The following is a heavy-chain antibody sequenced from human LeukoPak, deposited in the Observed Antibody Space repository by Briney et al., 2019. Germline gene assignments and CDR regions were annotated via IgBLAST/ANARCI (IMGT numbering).Heavy chain of an antibody. J-gene: IGHJ3*02. D-gene: IGHD3-9*01. Sequence: PSETLSLTCTVSGGSISSYYWSWIRQPPGQGLEWIGYLYYTGSTNYNPSLKSRVTISGDTSKNQFSLKLSSVTAADTAVYYCAREPVGDYDILTGYYPPDAFDIWGQGTMVTVSS. CDR3: AREPVGDYDILTGYYPPDAFDI. V-gene: IGHV4-59*12. CDR2: LYYTGST. CDR1: GGSISSYY.